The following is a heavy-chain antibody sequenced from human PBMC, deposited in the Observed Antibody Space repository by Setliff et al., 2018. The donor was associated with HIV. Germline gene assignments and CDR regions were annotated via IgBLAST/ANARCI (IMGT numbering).Heavy chain of an antibody. CDR2: INTNTGNP. Sequence: ASVKVSCKASGYSFTTYAMNWVRQAPGQGLEWMGWINTNTGNPTYAQGFTGRFVFSLDTSDRTAYLQITSLKAEDTAVYYCASDTSEKTFPTGFGYWGQGTLVTVSS. D-gene: IGHD4-17*01. CDR1: GYSFTTYA. J-gene: IGHJ4*02. V-gene: IGHV7-4-1*02. CDR3: ASDTSEKTFPTGFGY.